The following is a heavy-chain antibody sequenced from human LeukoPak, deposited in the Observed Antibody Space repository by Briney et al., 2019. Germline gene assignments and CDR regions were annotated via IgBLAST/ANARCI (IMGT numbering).Heavy chain of an antibody. J-gene: IGHJ4*02. CDR1: GGSISSSNW. CDR3: ARHHSGSYVRFDY. Sequence: KSSETLSLTCAVSGGSISSSNWWSWVRQPPGKGLEWIGYIYYSGSTNYNPSLKSRVTISVDTSKNQFSLKLSSVTAADTAVYYCARHHSGSYVRFDYWGQGTLVTVSS. V-gene: IGHV4-4*02. CDR2: IYYSGST. D-gene: IGHD1-26*01.